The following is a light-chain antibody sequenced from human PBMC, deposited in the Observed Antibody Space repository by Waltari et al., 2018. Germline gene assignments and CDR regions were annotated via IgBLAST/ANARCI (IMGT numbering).Light chain of an antibody. CDR1: QSVTSNY. V-gene: IGKV3-20*01. CDR2: GAS. Sequence: EIVLTQSPGTLSLSPGDTATLSCRASQSVTSNYLAWYQQTPGQAPRLLISGASSRATCIPDRFSGSGSGTDFTLTISRLETEDFAVYHCQQYGSSPWTFSQGTKVEIK. J-gene: IGKJ1*01. CDR3: QQYGSSPWT.